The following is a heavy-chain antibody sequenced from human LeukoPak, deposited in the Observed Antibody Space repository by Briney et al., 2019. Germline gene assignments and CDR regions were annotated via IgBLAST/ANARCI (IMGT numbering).Heavy chain of an antibody. V-gene: IGHV4-39*01. CDR1: GGSISSISYY. Sequence: PSETLSLTCTVSGGSISSISYYWGWIRQPPGKGLEWIGSIYYSGSTYYNPSLKSRVTISVDTSKNQFSLKLSSVTAPDTAVYYCAWGGVFCGGDCYSFDYWGQGTLVTVSS. CDR2: IYYSGST. D-gene: IGHD2-21*01. CDR3: AWGGVFCGGDCYSFDY. J-gene: IGHJ4*02.